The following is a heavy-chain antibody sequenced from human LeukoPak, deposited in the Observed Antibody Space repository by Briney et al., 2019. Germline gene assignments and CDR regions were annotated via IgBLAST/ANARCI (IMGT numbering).Heavy chain of an antibody. D-gene: IGHD5-18*01. V-gene: IGHV3-23*01. J-gene: IGHJ3*02. CDR1: GFTFSSYG. CDR3: AKDPPTVMANAFHM. CDR2: ISGSGGTT. Sequence: GGSLRLSCAASGFTFSSYGMSWVRQAPGKGLEWVSSISGSGGTTYYAASVKGRFTISRDNSKHTLYLQMNSVRADDAAVYSCAKDPPTVMANAFHMWGQGTMVTVSS.